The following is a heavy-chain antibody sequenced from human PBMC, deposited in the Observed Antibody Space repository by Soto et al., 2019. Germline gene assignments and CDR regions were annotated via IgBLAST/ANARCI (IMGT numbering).Heavy chain of an antibody. CDR2: IYYSGPA. J-gene: IGHJ4*02. CDR3: ARRYGYSFDY. Sequence: QVQLQESGPGLVKPSETLSLTCTVSGGSISSYYWSWIRQPPGKGLEWIGYIYYSGPANYNPSLRSQFTVAVDASKIQLCLKFSCVTAAGAAVYYCARRYGYSFDYWGQGTLVTVSS. V-gene: IGHV4-59*08. CDR1: GGSISSYY. D-gene: IGHD5-18*01.